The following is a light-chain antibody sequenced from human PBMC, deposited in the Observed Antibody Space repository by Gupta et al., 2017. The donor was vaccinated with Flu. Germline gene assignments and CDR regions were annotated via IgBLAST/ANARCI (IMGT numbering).Light chain of an antibody. Sequence: QSALPQPASVSGSPRQSITISCTGTSSDIGSYNYVSWYQQHPGQPPKLLINGVTKRPSGVSNRFSASKAGDTASLTISGLQAEDDADYYCSPGISSSTLVFGGGTKLTVL. CDR3: SPGISSSTLV. J-gene: IGLJ2*01. CDR2: GVT. CDR1: SSDIGSYNY. V-gene: IGLV2-14*01.